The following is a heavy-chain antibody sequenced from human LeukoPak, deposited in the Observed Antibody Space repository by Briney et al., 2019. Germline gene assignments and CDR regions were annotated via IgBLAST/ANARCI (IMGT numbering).Heavy chain of an antibody. J-gene: IGHJ4*02. V-gene: IGHV3-30-3*01. CDR3: ARERHYYDSSGYLLAPDY. D-gene: IGHD3-22*01. CDR2: ISYDGSNK. Sequence: GGSLRLSCAASGFTFSSYAMHWVRQAPGKGLEWVAVISYDGSNKYYADSVKGRFTTSRDNSKNTLYLQMNSLRAEDTAVYYCARERHYYDSSGYLLAPDYWGQGTLVTVSS. CDR1: GFTFSSYA.